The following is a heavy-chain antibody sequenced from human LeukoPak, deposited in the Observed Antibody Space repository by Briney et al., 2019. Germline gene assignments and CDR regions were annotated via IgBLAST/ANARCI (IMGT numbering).Heavy chain of an antibody. Sequence: ASVKVPCKVSGYTLTELSMHWVRQAPGKGLEWMGGFDPEDGETIYAQKFQGRVTMTEDTSTDTAYMELSSLRSEDTAVYYCARDPDPYSSSWHDYWGQGTLVTVSS. V-gene: IGHV1-24*01. CDR3: ARDPDPYSSSWHDY. CDR1: GYTLTELS. D-gene: IGHD6-13*01. J-gene: IGHJ4*02. CDR2: FDPEDGET.